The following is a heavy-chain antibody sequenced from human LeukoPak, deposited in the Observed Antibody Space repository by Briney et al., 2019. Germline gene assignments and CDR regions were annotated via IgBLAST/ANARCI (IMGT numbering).Heavy chain of an antibody. D-gene: IGHD3-22*01. CDR1: GGTFSSYA. CDR2: IIPILGIA. CDR3: ARVALDTDYYDSSGLSVNWFDP. V-gene: IGHV1-69*04. J-gene: IGHJ5*02. Sequence: ASVKVSCKASGGTFSSYAISWVRQAPGQGLEWMGRIIPILGIANYAQKFQGRVTITADKSTSTAYMELSSLRSEDTAVYYCARVALDTDYYDSSGLSVNWFDPWGQGTLVTVSS.